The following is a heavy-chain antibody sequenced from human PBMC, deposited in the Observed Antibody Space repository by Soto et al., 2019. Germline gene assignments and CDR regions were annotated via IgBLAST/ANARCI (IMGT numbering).Heavy chain of an antibody. J-gene: IGHJ4*02. CDR1: GGSISSSSYY. CDR2: IYYSGST. Sequence: SETLSLTCTVSGGSISSSSYYWGWIHQPPGKGLEWIGSIYYSGSTYYNPSLKSRVTISVDTSKNQFSLKLSSVTAADTAVYYCARQEEQQLTYYFDYWGQGTLVTVSS. V-gene: IGHV4-39*01. D-gene: IGHD6-13*01. CDR3: ARQEEQQLTYYFDY.